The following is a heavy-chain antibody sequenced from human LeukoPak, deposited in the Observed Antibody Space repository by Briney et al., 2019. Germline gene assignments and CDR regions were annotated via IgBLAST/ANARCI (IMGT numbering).Heavy chain of an antibody. Sequence: GGSLSLSCAASGFTVSSNYMSWVRQAPGKGLEWVSVIYSGGSTYYADSVKGRFTISRDNSMNTLYLQMNSLRAEDTAVYYCARDPRTTGKSNYGMDVWGQGTTVTVSS. V-gene: IGHV3-66*01. CDR1: GFTVSSNY. CDR3: ARDPRTTGKSNYGMDV. D-gene: IGHD4-17*01. CDR2: IYSGGST. J-gene: IGHJ6*02.